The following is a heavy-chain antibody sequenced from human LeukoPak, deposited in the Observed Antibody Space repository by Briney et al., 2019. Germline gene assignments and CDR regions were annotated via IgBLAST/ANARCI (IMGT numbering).Heavy chain of an antibody. D-gene: IGHD1-1*01. V-gene: IGHV4-59*01. CDR3: VRLQPNTGEWAFDI. CDR2: IYYSGST. CDR1: GGSITSYY. J-gene: IGHJ3*02. Sequence: SETLSLTCTVSGGSITSYYWSWIRQPPGKGLEWIGNIYYSGSTNYNPSLKSRVSLSVDTSKNQFSLKLSSVTAADTAVYYYVRLQPNTGEWAFDIWGQGTMVSVSS.